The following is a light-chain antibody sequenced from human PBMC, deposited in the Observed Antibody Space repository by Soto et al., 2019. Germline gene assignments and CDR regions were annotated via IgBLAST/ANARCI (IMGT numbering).Light chain of an antibody. Sequence: DIVMTQSPDSLAVSLGDRATINCRSSQNVLYSSNNKNYLAWYQQKPGQPPKLLVYWASTRESGVPDRFSGSGSGTDFTLTISSLQAEDVAVYYCQQYYSTSITFGGGTKVEIK. V-gene: IGKV4-1*01. J-gene: IGKJ4*01. CDR2: WAS. CDR3: QQYYSTSIT. CDR1: QNVLYSSNNKNY.